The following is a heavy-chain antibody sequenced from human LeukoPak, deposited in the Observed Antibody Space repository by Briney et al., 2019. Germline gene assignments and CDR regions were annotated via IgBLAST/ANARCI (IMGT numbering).Heavy chain of an antibody. CDR1: GFTFSNYA. Sequence: GGSLRLSCAASGFTFSNYAMSWVRQAPGKGLEWVSAISGSGGSTYYADSVKGRLIISRDNYKNTLYLQMNSLRAEDTAVYYCAKGYNCFDPWGQGTLVTVSS. V-gene: IGHV3-23*01. CDR2: ISGSGGST. J-gene: IGHJ5*02. CDR3: AKGYNCFDP.